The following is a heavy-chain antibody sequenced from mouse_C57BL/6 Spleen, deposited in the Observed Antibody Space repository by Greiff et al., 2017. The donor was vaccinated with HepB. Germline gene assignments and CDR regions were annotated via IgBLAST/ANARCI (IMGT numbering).Heavy chain of an antibody. CDR2: IWGVGST. J-gene: IGHJ3*01. Sequence: VQLQQSGPGLVAPSQSLSITCTVSGFSLTSYGVDWVRQSPGKGLEWLGVIWGVGSTNYNSALKSRLSISKDYSKSQVFLKMNSLQTDDTAMYYCARGGDYYGRGFAYWGQGTLVTVSA. D-gene: IGHD1-2*01. V-gene: IGHV2-6*01. CDR1: GFSLTSYG. CDR3: ARGGDYYGRGFAY.